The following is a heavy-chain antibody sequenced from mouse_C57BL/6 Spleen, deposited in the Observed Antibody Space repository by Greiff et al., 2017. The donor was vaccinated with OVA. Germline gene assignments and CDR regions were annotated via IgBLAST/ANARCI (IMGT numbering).Heavy chain of an antibody. J-gene: IGHJ3*01. V-gene: IGHV10-1*01. CDR1: GFSFNTYA. CDR3: VRHEPYDYDVAWFAY. D-gene: IGHD2-4*01. Sequence: EVKLVESGGGLVQPKGSLKLSCAASGFSFNTYAMNWVRQAPGKGLEWVARIRSKSNNYAIYYADSVKDRFTISRDDSESMLYLQMNNLKTEDTAMYYCVRHEPYDYDVAWFAYWGQGTLVTVSA. CDR2: IRSKSNNYAI.